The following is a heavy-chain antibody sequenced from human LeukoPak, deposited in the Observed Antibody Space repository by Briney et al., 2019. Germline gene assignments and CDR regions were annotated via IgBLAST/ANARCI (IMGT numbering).Heavy chain of an antibody. J-gene: IGHJ3*02. CDR3: ARDPPFIVVVPAAKGAFDI. CDR2: INPNSGGT. CDR1: GYTFTGYY. Sequence: ASVKVSCKASGYTFTGYYMHWVRQAPGQGLEWMGWINPNSGGTNYAQKFQGRVTMTRDTSISTAYMELSRLRSDDTAVYYCARDPPFIVVVPAAKGAFDIWGQGTMVTVSS. V-gene: IGHV1-2*02. D-gene: IGHD2-2*01.